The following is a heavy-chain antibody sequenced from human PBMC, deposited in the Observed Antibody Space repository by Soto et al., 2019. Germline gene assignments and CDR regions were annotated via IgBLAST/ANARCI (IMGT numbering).Heavy chain of an antibody. CDR3: ARSPARRELIMTTGVFDY. CDR2: IIPIFGTA. D-gene: IGHD4-17*01. CDR1: GGTFSSYT. Sequence: SLNVSCKPSGGTFSSYTISWVRHAPGQGLEWMGGIIPIFGTANYAQKFPGRVRITADESTSTAYMELSSLRSEDTAVYYCARSPARRELIMTTGVFDYWGQGTLVTVSS. V-gene: IGHV1-69*13. J-gene: IGHJ4*02.